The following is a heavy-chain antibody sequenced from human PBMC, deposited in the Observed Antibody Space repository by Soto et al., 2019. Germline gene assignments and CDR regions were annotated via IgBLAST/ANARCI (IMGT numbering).Heavy chain of an antibody. D-gene: IGHD5-12*01. CDR2: IIPVFGRP. Sequence: ASVKVSCKASGGTFSSFGISWVRQAPGQGLEWMGGIIPVFGRPNYAQRFRGRLTITADESTNTSYMELIALTSEATAVYYCAREASGYDFWGQGTQVTVSS. V-gene: IGHV1-69*13. CDR1: GGTFSSFG. CDR3: AREASGYDF. J-gene: IGHJ1*01.